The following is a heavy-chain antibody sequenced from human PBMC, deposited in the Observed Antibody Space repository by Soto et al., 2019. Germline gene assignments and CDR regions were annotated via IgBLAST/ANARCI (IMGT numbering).Heavy chain of an antibody. Sequence: QVQLVQSGAEVKKPGASVKVSCKASGYIFTNHYIHWVRQAPGQGLEWMGIINPSGGSTNYLQKFQGRITMTRDTSTSTVYMELSSLRSEDTAVXFCARADYYDSSGFYYDCWGQGTLVTVSS. V-gene: IGHV1-46*01. CDR2: INPSGGST. CDR3: ARADYYDSSGFYYDC. J-gene: IGHJ4*02. CDR1: GYIFTNHY. D-gene: IGHD3-22*01.